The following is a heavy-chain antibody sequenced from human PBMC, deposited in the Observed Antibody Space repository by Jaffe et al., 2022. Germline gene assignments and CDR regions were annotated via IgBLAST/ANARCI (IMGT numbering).Heavy chain of an antibody. J-gene: IGHJ6*04. Sequence: QVQLQQWGAGLLKPSETLSLTCAVYGGSFSGYYWSWIRQPPGKGLEWIGEINHSGSTNYNPSLKSRVTISVDTSKNQFSLKLSSVTAADTAVYYCARAPYYDFWSGSRPWDVWGKGTTVTVSS. CDR3: ARAPYYDFWSGSRPWDV. CDR2: INHSGST. V-gene: IGHV4-34*01. CDR1: GGSFSGYY. D-gene: IGHD3-3*01.